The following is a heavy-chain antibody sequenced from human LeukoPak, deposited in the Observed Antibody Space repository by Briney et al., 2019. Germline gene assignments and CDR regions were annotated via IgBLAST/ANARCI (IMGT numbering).Heavy chain of an antibody. CDR2: IIPIFGTA. Sequence: SVKVSCKASGGTFSSYAISWVRQAPGQGLEWMGGIIPIFGTANYAQKFQGRVTITTDESTSTAYMELSSLRSEDTAVYYCARATMDYYGSGSYGAQTYMDVWGKGPTVTVSS. D-gene: IGHD3-10*01. CDR1: GGTFSSYA. CDR3: ARATMDYYGSGSYGAQTYMDV. J-gene: IGHJ6*03. V-gene: IGHV1-69*05.